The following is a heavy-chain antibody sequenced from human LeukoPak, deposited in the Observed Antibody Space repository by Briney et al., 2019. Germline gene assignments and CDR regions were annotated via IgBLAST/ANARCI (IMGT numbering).Heavy chain of an antibody. CDR2: ISGSGGST. CDR3: AKVGYSSSSGWRRTATFDY. J-gene: IGHJ4*02. V-gene: IGHV3-23*01. D-gene: IGHD6-13*01. CDR1: GFTFSSYA. Sequence: GGSLRLSCAASGFTFSSYAMSWVRQAPGKGLEWVSAISGSGGSTYYADSVKGRFTISRDNSKNTLYLQMNSLRAEDTAVYYCAKVGYSSSSGWRRTATFDYWGQGTLVTVSS.